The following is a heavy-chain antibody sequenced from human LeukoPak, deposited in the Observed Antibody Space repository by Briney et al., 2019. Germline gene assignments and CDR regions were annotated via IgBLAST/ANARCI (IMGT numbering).Heavy chain of an antibody. D-gene: IGHD5-18*01. Sequence: ASVKVSCKASGYTFTSYDINWVRQATGQGLEWMGWMNPNSGNTGYAQKFQGRVTMTRNTSISTAYMELSSLRSADTAVYYCARGHTAMVPTNFDYWGQGTLVTVSS. V-gene: IGHV1-8*01. CDR2: MNPNSGNT. J-gene: IGHJ4*02. CDR1: GYTFTSYD. CDR3: ARGHTAMVPTNFDY.